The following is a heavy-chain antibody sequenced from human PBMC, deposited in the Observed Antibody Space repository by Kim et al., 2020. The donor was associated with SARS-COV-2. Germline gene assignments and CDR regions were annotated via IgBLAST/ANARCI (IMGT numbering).Heavy chain of an antibody. CDR1: GFTFSSYG. V-gene: IGHV3-30*18. CDR2: ISYDGSNK. CDR3: AKSGMSGSYILRYYYGMDV. J-gene: IGHJ6*02. Sequence: GGSLRLSCAASGFTFSSYGMHWVRQAPGKGLEWVAVISYDGSNKYYADSVKGRFTISRDNSKNTLYLQMNSLRAEDTAVYYCAKSGMSGSYILRYYYGMDVWGQGTTVTVSS. D-gene: IGHD1-26*01.